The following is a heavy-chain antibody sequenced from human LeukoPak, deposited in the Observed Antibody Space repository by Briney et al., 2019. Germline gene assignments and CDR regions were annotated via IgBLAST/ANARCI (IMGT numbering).Heavy chain of an antibody. CDR1: GYTFTRYG. D-gene: IGHD1-26*01. V-gene: IGHV1-18*01. CDR2: ISPYNGNT. CDR3: ARKSYLRTIREDDALDI. J-gene: IGHJ3*02. Sequence: GASVKVSCKASGYTFTRYGVSWVRQAPGQGLEWLGWISPYNGNTNYAQKVQGRVTMTTDTSSSTAYMELRSLISDGTAVYYCARKSYLRTIREDDALDIWGQGTKVTVSS.